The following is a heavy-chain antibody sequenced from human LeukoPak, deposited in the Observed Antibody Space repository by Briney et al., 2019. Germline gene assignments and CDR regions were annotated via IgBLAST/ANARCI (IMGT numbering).Heavy chain of an antibody. CDR3: AREAIDSSGSHGY. J-gene: IGHJ4*02. Sequence: GGPLRLSCAASGFTFSSYWMSWVRQAPGKGLEWVANIKQDGSEKYYVDSVKGRFTISRDNAKNSLYLQMNSLRAEDTAVYYCAREAIDSSGSHGYWGQGTLVTVSS. V-gene: IGHV3-7*01. CDR2: IKQDGSEK. D-gene: IGHD3-22*01. CDR1: GFTFSSYW.